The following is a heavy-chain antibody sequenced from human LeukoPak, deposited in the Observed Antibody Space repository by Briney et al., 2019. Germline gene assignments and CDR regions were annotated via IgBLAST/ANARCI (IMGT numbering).Heavy chain of an antibody. CDR2: INPNSGGT. D-gene: IGHD3-3*01. CDR1: GYTFTGYY. CDR3: ARGGALAIFGVVIPDFDP. J-gene: IGHJ5*02. V-gene: IGHV1-2*02. Sequence: GASVKVSCKASGYTFTGYYMHWVRQAPGQGLEWMGWINPNSGGTNYAQKFQGRVTMTRDTSISTAYMELSRLTSDDTAVYYCARGGALAIFGVVIPDFDPWGQGTLVTVSS.